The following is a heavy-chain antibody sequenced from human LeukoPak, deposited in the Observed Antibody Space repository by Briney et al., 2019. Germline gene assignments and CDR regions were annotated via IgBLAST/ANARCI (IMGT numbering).Heavy chain of an antibody. Sequence: GGSLRLSCAASGFTFSSYSMHWVRQAPGKGLEWVSSISSSSSYIYYADSVKGRFTISRDNAKNSLHLQMNSLRAEDTAVYYCARIGSGDAFDIWGQGTMVTVSS. J-gene: IGHJ3*02. V-gene: IGHV3-21*01. CDR1: GFTFSSYS. CDR3: ARIGSGDAFDI. CDR2: ISSSSSYI.